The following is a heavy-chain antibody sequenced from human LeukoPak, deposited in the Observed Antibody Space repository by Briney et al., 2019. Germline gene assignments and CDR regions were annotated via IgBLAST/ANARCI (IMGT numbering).Heavy chain of an antibody. CDR2: INPNSGGT. J-gene: IGHJ6*03. CDR3: ARGEGLYYYYMDV. V-gene: IGHV1-2*02. Sequence: ASVKVSCKASGGTFSSYAISWVRQAPGQGLEWMGWINPNSGGTNYAQKFQGRVTMTRDTSISTAYMELSRLRSDDTAVYYCARGEGLYYYYMDVWGKGTTVTVSS. CDR1: GGTFSSYA.